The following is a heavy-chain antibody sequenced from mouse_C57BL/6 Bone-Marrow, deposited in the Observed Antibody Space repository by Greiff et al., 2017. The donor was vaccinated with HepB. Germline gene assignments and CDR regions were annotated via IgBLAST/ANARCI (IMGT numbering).Heavy chain of an antibody. CDR2: INPNNGGT. CDR3: ARRDYYGSSSSYYYAMDY. V-gene: IGHV1-26*01. Sequence: EVQLQQSGPELVKPGASVKISCKASGYTFTDYYMNWVKQSHGKSLEWIGDINPNNGGTSYNQKFKGKATLTVDKSSSTAYMELRSLTSEDSAVYYCARRDYYGSSSSYYYAMDYWGQGTSVTVSS. J-gene: IGHJ4*01. D-gene: IGHD1-1*01. CDR1: GYTFTDYY.